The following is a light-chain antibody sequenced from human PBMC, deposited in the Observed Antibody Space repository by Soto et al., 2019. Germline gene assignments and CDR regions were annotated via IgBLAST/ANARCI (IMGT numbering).Light chain of an antibody. V-gene: IGKV3-20*01. CDR1: QSVSSNN. J-gene: IGKJ3*01. CDR3: QQYGRSPFT. CDR2: GAS. Sequence: EIVLTQSPGTLSLSPGERATLSCSASQSVSSNNLAWYQQRPGQAPRVVIYGASTRATGIPERFSGSGSGTDFTLTISRLEPEDFAVYYCQQYGRSPFTFGPGTQVDIK.